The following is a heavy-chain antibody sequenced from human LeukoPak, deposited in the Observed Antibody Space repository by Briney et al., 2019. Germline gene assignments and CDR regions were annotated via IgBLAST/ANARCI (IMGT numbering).Heavy chain of an antibody. Sequence: SETLSLTCTVSGGSISSYYWSWIRQPPGKGLEWIGYIYYSGSTNYNPSLKSRVTISVDTSKNQFSLKLSSVTAADTAVYYCARRYCSSTSCYLGGFDPWGQGTLVTVSS. CDR3: ARRYCSSTSCYLGGFDP. V-gene: IGHV4-59*01. CDR1: GGSISSYY. CDR2: IYYSGST. D-gene: IGHD2-2*01. J-gene: IGHJ5*02.